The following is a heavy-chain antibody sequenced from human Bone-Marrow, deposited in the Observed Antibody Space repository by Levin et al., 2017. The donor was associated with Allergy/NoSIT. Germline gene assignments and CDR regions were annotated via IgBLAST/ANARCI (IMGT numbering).Heavy chain of an antibody. V-gene: IGHV3-30*18. CDR1: GFTFSSNG. CDR3: AKDGSPAVAGYLDY. J-gene: IGHJ4*02. Sequence: GGSLRLSCAASGFTFSSNGMHWVRQAPGKGLEWVSSVSFDGVNDFYADSVKGRFTISRDNSKNTLYLQMNSLRPEDTAIYYCAKDGSPAVAGYLDYWGQGALVTVSS. CDR2: VSFDGVND. D-gene: IGHD6-19*01.